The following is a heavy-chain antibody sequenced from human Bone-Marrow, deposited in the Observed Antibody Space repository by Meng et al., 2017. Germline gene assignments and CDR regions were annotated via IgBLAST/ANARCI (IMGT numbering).Heavy chain of an antibody. D-gene: IGHD3-22*01. J-gene: IGHJ4*02. V-gene: IGHV3-30*04. Sequence: GESLKISCAASGFTFSSYAMHWVRQAPGKGLEWVAVISYDGSNKYYADSVKGRFTISRDNSKNTLYLQMNSLRAEDTAVYYCARDHYYDSSGYYEFDYWGQGTLVTVSS. CDR1: GFTFSSYA. CDR2: ISYDGSNK. CDR3: ARDHYYDSSGYYEFDY.